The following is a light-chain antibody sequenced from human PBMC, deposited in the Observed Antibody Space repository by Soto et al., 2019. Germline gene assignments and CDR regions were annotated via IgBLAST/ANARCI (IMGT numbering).Light chain of an antibody. V-gene: IGLV2-14*01. CDR1: SSDVGGYNY. CDR3: SSYTSSSTAYV. J-gene: IGLJ1*01. CDR2: DVS. Sequence: QSALTQPASVSGSPGQSITISCTGTSSDVGGYNYVSWYQQHPGKAPKLMIYDVSNRPSGVSNRFSGSKSGNTASLTISGLQAGDEADYYCSSYTSSSTAYVFGTGTKVTVL.